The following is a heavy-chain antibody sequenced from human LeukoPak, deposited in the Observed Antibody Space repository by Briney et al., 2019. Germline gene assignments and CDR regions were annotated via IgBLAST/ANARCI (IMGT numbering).Heavy chain of an antibody. D-gene: IGHD2-2*01. CDR2: IYTSGST. CDR3: AIAASDCSSTSCYGGAFDY. J-gene: IGHJ4*02. V-gene: IGHV4-61*02. CDR1: GGSISSGSYY. Sequence: SETLSLTCTVSGGSISSGSYYWSWIRQPAGKGLEWIGRIYTSGSTNYNPSLKSRVTMSVDTSKNQFSLKLSSVTAADTAVYYCAIAASDCSSTSCYGGAFDYWGQGTLVTVSS.